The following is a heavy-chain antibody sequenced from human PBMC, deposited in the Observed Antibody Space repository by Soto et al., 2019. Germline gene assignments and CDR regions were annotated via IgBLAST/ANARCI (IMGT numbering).Heavy chain of an antibody. D-gene: IGHD3-10*01. J-gene: IGHJ6*02. Sequence: SVKVSCKASGGTFSSYAISWVRQAPGQGLEWMGGIIPIFGTANYAQKFQGRVTITADESTSTAYMELSSLRSEDTAVYYCARVLTAHYGSGRGSPLHYYYGMDVWGQGTTVTVSS. CDR1: GGTFSSYA. CDR3: ARVLTAHYGSGRGSPLHYYYGMDV. CDR2: IIPIFGTA. V-gene: IGHV1-69*13.